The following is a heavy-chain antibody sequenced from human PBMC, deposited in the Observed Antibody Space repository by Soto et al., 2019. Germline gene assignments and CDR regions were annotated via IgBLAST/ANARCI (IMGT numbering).Heavy chain of an antibody. CDR3: ARRGHLSDYYYYYCMDC. D-gene: IGHD3-16*01. V-gene: IGHV4-31*03. CDR2: IYYSGST. J-gene: IGHJ6*02. Sequence: PSVTLSLTCTVSGGSISRGGYYWSCIRQHPGKGLEWIGYIYYSGSTYYNPSLKSRVTISVDTSKNQFSLKLSSVTAADTAVYYGARRGHLSDYYYYYCMDCCGQVTTVTVAS. CDR1: GGSISRGGYY.